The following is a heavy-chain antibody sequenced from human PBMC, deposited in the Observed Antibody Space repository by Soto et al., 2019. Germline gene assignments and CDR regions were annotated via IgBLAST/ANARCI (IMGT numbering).Heavy chain of an antibody. CDR2: ISGSAVST. CDR3: AKKVPFITMIVVSAFDY. Sequence: PGGSLRLSCAASGFTFTSYVMSWVRQAPGKGLEWVSAISGSAVSTYYADSVKGRFTISRDNSRNRVYLQMNSLRAEDTAVYYCAKKVPFITMIVVSAFDYWGQGTLVTVSS. D-gene: IGHD3-22*01. CDR1: GFTFTSYV. V-gene: IGHV3-23*01. J-gene: IGHJ4*02.